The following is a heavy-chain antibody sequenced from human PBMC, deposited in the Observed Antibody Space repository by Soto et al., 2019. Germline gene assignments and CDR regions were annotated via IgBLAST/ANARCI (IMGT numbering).Heavy chain of an antibody. CDR1: GFTFSTYA. J-gene: IGHJ3*02. CDR3: ARVKAQILSSGWYGGDDI. V-gene: IGHV3-23*01. CDR2: IRGSGGNT. Sequence: EVQLLESGGGLVQPGGSLRLSCAASGFTFSTYAMSWVRQAPGKGLEWVANIRGSGGNTHYAYSGKGRFTTARDNSENTVYLQMNSLRAEDTAVYYCARVKAQILSSGWYGGDDIWGHGTMVTVSS. D-gene: IGHD6-19*01.